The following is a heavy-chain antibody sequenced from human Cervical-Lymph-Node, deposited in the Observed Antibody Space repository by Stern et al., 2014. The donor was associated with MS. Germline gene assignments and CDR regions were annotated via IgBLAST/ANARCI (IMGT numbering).Heavy chain of an antibody. J-gene: IGHJ6*02. Sequence: VQLVESGAEVKKPGASVKVSCKASGYTFTSYCMHWVRQAPGQGLEWMGIINPSGGSTSYAQKFQGRVTMTRDTSTSTVYMELSSLRSEDTAVYYCARLAVAGTYYYNGMDVWGQGTTVTVSS. CDR2: INPSGGST. V-gene: IGHV1-46*03. CDR3: ARLAVAGTYYYNGMDV. D-gene: IGHD6-19*01. CDR1: GYTFTSYC.